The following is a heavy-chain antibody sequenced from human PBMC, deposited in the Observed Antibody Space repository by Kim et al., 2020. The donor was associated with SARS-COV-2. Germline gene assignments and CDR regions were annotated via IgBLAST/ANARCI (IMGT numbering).Heavy chain of an antibody. D-gene: IGHD6-19*01. CDR1: GGTFSSYA. CDR3: ARTSSVGIAVAGPYYFDY. J-gene: IGHJ4*02. CDR2: IIPIFGTA. Sequence: SVKVSCKASGGTFSSYAISWVRQAPGQGLEWMGGIIPIFGTANYAQKFQGRVTITADESTSTAYMELSSLRSEDTAVYYCARTSSVGIAVAGPYYFDYWGQGTLVTVSS. V-gene: IGHV1-69*13.